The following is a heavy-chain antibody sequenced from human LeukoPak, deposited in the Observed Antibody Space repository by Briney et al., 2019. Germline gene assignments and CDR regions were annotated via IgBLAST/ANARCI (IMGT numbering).Heavy chain of an antibody. CDR1: GYNFASYT. V-gene: IGHV1-3*01. CDR3: ARSSSGTYHY. CDR2: INGDNGNT. D-gene: IGHD3-10*01. J-gene: IGHJ4*02. Sequence: EASVKVSCKTSGYNFASYTMHWLRQAPGQSPEWMGSINGDNGNTKYSEKLQGRVTFTRDTSASSAYMELSRLRSEGTAVYYCARSSSGTYHYWGQGTLVTVSS.